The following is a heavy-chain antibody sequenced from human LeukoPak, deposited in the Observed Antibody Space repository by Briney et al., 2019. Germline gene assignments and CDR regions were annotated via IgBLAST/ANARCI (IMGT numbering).Heavy chain of an antibody. CDR3: ARGYCGGDCYGD. J-gene: IGHJ1*01. D-gene: IGHD2-21*02. V-gene: IGHV3-21*01. Sequence: PGGSLRLSCAASGFTFSDYTMNWVRQAPGKGLEYVSYISGSSRNIYYADSVKGRFTISRDNTKSSLYLQMYSLRVEDMAVYYCARGYCGGDCYGDWGEGTLVTVSS. CDR1: GFTFSDYT. CDR2: ISGSSRNI.